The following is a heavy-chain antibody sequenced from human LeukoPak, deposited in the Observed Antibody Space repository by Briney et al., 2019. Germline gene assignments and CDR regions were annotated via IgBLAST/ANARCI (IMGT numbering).Heavy chain of an antibody. CDR2: INSDGSST. V-gene: IGHV3-74*01. J-gene: IGHJ4*02. Sequence: GGSLRLSCAASGFTFSSYWMHWVRQAPGKGLVWVSRINSDGSSTNYADSVKGRFTISRDNAKNTLYLQMNSLRAEDTAVYYCHSGVVGAEGYWGQGTLVTVSS. CDR3: HSGVVGAEGY. D-gene: IGHD1-26*01. CDR1: GFTFSSYW.